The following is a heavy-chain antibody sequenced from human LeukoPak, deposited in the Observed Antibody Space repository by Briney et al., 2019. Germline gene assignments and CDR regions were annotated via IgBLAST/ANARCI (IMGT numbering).Heavy chain of an antibody. J-gene: IGHJ4*02. Sequence: ASVKVSCKASGYTFTGYYMHWVRQAAGQGLEWMGWINPNSGGTNYAQKFQGRVTMTRDTSISTAYMELSRLRSDDTAVYYCARVGGATIDYYFDYWGQGTLVTVSS. CDR2: INPNSGGT. CDR3: ARVGGATIDYYFDY. CDR1: GYTFTGYY. V-gene: IGHV1-2*02. D-gene: IGHD1-26*01.